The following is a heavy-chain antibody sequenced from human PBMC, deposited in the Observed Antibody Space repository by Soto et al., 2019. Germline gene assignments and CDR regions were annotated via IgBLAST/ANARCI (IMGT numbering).Heavy chain of an antibody. CDR2: IYWDDDL. CDR1: GFSLNSTDVG. J-gene: IGHJ4*02. CDR3: ARRPEVTVGYTCDY. Sequence: QIPLKESGPTLVKPTQTLTLTCTFSGFSLNSTDVGVGWIRQPPGQALEWLALIYWDDDLRYTPSLKSRLTITKDTSKNQVVLTRTDMDPVDTATYDCARRPEVTVGYTCDYLGQGHLVAVS. V-gene: IGHV2-5*02. D-gene: IGHD5-12*01.